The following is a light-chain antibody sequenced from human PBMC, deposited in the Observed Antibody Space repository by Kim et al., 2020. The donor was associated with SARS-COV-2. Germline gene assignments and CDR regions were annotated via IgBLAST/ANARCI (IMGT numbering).Light chain of an antibody. CDR1: QSIINN. J-gene: IGKJ5*01. V-gene: IGKV3-15*01. CDR3: QQYNSWLIT. CDR2: GAS. Sequence: EIVMTQSPATLSVSPGERATLSCRASQSIINNLSGYQQQPGQAPRLLISGASTRATGIPARFSGSGSGTEFTLTINSLQSEDFALDYCQQYNSWLITFGQGTRLEIK.